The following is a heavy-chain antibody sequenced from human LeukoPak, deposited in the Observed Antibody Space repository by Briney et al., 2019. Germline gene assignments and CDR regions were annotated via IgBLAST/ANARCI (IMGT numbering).Heavy chain of an antibody. CDR3: ALGPGVRFDP. CDR2: IYYSGIT. Sequence: SQTLSLTCTVSGGSISIGGYYWSWIRQHPGKGLEWIGYIYYSGITYYNPSLKSRVSISVGTSKNQFSLYLRSVTAADTAVYYCALGPGVRFDPWGQGTLVTVSS. D-gene: IGHD3-16*01. CDR1: GGSISIGGYY. V-gene: IGHV4-31*03. J-gene: IGHJ5*02.